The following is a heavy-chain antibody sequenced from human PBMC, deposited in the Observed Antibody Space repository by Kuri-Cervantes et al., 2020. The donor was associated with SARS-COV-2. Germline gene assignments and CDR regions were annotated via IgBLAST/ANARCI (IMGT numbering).Heavy chain of an antibody. CDR1: AYSIRSDYY. CDR3: ARDLGRRFDP. Sequence: GSLRLSCVVSAYSIRSDYYWGWIRQPPGKGLEWIGSIYHSGTTHYNPSLKSRVTISIDTSKNQFSLKLRSVTAADTAVYYCARDLGRRFDPWGQGTLVTVSS. CDR2: IYHSGTT. V-gene: IGHV4-38-2*02. J-gene: IGHJ5*02. D-gene: IGHD1-26*01.